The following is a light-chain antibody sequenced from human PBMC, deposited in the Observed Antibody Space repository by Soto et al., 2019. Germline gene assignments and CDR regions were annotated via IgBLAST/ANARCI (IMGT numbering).Light chain of an antibody. CDR1: QSISNY. J-gene: IGKJ4*01. Sequence: DIQMTQSPSSLSASVGDRVAITCRASQSISNYLAWYQQKPGKVPKLLIYAASTLQSGVPSRFSGSVSGTDFTLTISSLQPEDVATYYCQKYNSALTFGGGTKVEMK. CDR3: QKYNSALT. CDR2: AAS. V-gene: IGKV1-27*01.